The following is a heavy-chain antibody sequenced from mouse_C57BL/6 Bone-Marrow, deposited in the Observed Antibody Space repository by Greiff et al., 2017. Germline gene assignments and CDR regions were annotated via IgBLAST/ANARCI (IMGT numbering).Heavy chain of an antibody. D-gene: IGHD1-1*01. CDR3: ARPITTVVATDWYFDV. J-gene: IGHJ1*03. V-gene: IGHV14-2*01. CDR2: IDPEDGET. Sequence: VQLQQSGAELVKPGASVKLSCTASGFNIKDYYMPWVKQRTEQGLEWIGRIDPEDGETKYAPKFPGKAPITADTSSNTAYLQLSSLTSEDTAVYYCARPITTVVATDWYFDVWGTGTTVTVSS. CDR1: GFNIKDYY.